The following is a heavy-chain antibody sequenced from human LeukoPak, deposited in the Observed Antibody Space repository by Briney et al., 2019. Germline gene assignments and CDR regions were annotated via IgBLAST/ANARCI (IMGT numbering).Heavy chain of an antibody. V-gene: IGHV1-2*04. CDR2: INPNSGGT. Sequence: ASVKVSCKASGYTFTGCYMHWVRQAPGKVLEWMGWINPNSGGTNYAQKFQGWVTMTRDTSISTAYMELSRLRSDDTAVYYCARAGKYSSSWYVDYWGQGTLVTVSS. D-gene: IGHD6-13*01. CDR1: GYTFTGCY. J-gene: IGHJ4*02. CDR3: ARAGKYSSSWYVDY.